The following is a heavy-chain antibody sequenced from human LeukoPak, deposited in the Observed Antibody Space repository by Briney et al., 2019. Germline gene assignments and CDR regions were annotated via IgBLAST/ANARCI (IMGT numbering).Heavy chain of an antibody. Sequence: GRSLRLSCAASGFTFSSYGMHWVRQAPGKELEWVAVISYDGSNKYYADSVKGRFTISRDNSKNTLYLQMNSLRAEDTAVYYCVRDFDYWGQGTLVTVSS. CDR3: VRDFDY. J-gene: IGHJ4*02. CDR1: GFTFSSYG. CDR2: ISYDGSNK. V-gene: IGHV3-30*03.